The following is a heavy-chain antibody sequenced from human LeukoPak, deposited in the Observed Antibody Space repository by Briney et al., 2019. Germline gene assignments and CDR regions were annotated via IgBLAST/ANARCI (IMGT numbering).Heavy chain of an antibody. CDR2: ISYDGSDK. J-gene: IGHJ6*02. CDR1: GFTFPSYG. CDR3: AKRRTVDRAIVTHNYVMDV. V-gene: IGHV3-30*18. D-gene: IGHD5-18*01. Sequence: GGSLRLSCAPSGFTFPSYGMHWARQAPGQGLEWVAVISYDGSDKYYADSVKGRFTISRDNSKNTVYLQMNSLRAEDTAVYCCAKRRTVDRAIVTHNYVMDVWGQGTTVTVSS.